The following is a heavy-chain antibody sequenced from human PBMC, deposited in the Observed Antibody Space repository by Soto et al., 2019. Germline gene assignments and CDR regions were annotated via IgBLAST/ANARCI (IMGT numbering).Heavy chain of an antibody. D-gene: IGHD1-26*01. CDR3: ARMSGTYYVPDY. J-gene: IGHJ4*02. CDR2: IYHSGST. Sequence: QVQLQESGPRLVEASQTLSLTCTVSNASITSSGYYWSWVRQPPGKRLEWLGYIYHSGSTFYSPSLQSPLTMSVDTSKNQFALTLRSVTAADTAVYHCARMSGTYYVPDYWGQGTLVTVSS. V-gene: IGHV4-31*01. CDR1: NASITSSGYY.